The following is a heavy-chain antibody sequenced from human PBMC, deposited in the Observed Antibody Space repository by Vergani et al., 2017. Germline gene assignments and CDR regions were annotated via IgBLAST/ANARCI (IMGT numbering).Heavy chain of an antibody. CDR3: ARANYYDSSGYYYGRYYYYYGMDV. CDR1: GYSISSGSYY. D-gene: IGHD3-22*01. Sequence: QVQLQESGPGLVKPSETLSLTCTVSGYSISSGSYYWSWIRQPAGKGLEWIGRVSATGSAVYNPSLSSRVTLSVDTSKNQVSLRLRSVTAADTAMYFCARANYYDSSGYYYGRYYYYYGMDVWGQGTTVTVSS. V-gene: IGHV4-61*02. J-gene: IGHJ6*02. CDR2: VSATGSA.